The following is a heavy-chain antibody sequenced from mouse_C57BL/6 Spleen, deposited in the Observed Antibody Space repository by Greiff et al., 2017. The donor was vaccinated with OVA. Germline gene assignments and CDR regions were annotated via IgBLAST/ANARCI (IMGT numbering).Heavy chain of an antibody. CDR1: GYTFTDYY. J-gene: IGHJ2*01. V-gene: IGHV1-26*01. CDR3: ARHEDQEVVGFDD. D-gene: IGHD1-1*01. Sequence: EVQLQQSGPELVKPGASVKISCKASGYTFTDYYMNWVKQSHGKSLEWIGDINPNNGGTSYNQKFKGKATLTVDKSSSTAYMELRSRTSEDSAVYYWARHEDQEVVGFDDWGQGTTLTVSS. CDR2: INPNNGGT.